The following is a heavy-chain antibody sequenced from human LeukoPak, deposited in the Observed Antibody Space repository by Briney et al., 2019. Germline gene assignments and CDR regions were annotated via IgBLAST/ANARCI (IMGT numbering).Heavy chain of an antibody. CDR3: MTPRSWELSDMAV. V-gene: IGHV4-38-2*02. CDR1: GYSITTNYY. CDR2: VYHNGET. J-gene: IGHJ6*03. Sequence: SETLSLTCTVSGYSITTNYYWAWIRQSPGTGLEWIGSVYHNGETYYNPSLKSRVIISVDTSKNEFSLRLTSVTAAHTAVYYCMTPRSWELSDMAVWGKGTTVIVSS. D-gene: IGHD1-26*01.